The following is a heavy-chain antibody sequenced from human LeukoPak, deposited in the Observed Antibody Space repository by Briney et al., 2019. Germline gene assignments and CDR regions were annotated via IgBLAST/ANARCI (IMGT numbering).Heavy chain of an antibody. CDR2: ISGSGTST. J-gene: IGHJ4*02. Sequence: QTGGSLRLSCAASGFTFSSYAMSWVRQAPGKGLEWVSAISGSGTSTYYADSVKGRFTIYRDNSKNTLYLQMNSLRVEDTAVYYCAKDASEMATCDYWGQGTLVTVSS. D-gene: IGHD5-24*01. V-gene: IGHV3-23*01. CDR3: AKDASEMATCDY. CDR1: GFTFSSYA.